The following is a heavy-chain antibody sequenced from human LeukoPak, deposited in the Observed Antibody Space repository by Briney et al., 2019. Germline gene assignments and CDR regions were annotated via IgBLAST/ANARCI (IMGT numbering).Heavy chain of an antibody. D-gene: IGHD1-26*01. CDR3: ASSTGGSYFLES. V-gene: IGHV1-46*01. CDR2: INPSGGST. J-gene: IGHJ4*02. CDR1: GYTFTSYY. Sequence: GASVKVSCKASGYTFTSYYMHGVRQAPGQGLEWMGIINPSGGSTSYAQKFQGRVTMTRDTSTSTVYMELSSLRSEDTAVYYCASSTGGSYFLESWGQGTLVTVSS.